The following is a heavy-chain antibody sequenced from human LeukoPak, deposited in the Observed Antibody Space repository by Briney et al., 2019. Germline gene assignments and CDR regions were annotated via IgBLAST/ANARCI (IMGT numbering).Heavy chain of an antibody. D-gene: IGHD3-10*01. CDR2: IYYSGST. J-gene: IGHJ4*02. Sequence: PSETLSLTCTVSGGSLSSGDYYWGWVRQPPGRGLEWIGYIYYSGSTYYNPSLKSRVTISVDTSNNQFSLKLSSVTAADTAVYYCAREGTMVRGVLDYWGQGTLVTVSS. CDR1: GGSLSSGDYY. V-gene: IGHV4-30-4*01. CDR3: AREGTMVRGVLDY.